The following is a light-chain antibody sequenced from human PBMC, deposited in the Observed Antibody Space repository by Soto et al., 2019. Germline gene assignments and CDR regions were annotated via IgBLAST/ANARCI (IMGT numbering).Light chain of an antibody. CDR1: RSNIGSNY. J-gene: IGLJ3*02. CDR2: RNT. CDR3: AAWDENLRSVV. Sequence: QSVLTQPPSASGTPGQRVTISCSGGRSNIGSNYAFWYQQFPGTTPKLFIFRNTQRPSGVPDRFSGSKSGTSASLTISGRRSEDDATYYCAAWDENLRSVVFGGGTKLTVL. V-gene: IGLV1-47*01.